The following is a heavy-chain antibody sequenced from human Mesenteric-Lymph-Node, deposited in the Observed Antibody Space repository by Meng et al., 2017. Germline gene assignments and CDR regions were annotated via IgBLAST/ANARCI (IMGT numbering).Heavy chain of an antibody. V-gene: IGHV5-51*01. CDR3: ARTYSGYDPRPAHTIDY. CDR2: IYPGYSDT. Sequence: GESLKIPCQGSGYSFTGYWIGRVRQMPGKGLEWVGIIYPGYSDTRYSPSIQGQVTISADKSISTANLRGSSLKASDTAMYYCARTYSGYDPRPAHTIDYWGQGTLVNGSS. J-gene: IGHJ4*02. CDR1: GYSFTGYW. D-gene: IGHD5-12*01.